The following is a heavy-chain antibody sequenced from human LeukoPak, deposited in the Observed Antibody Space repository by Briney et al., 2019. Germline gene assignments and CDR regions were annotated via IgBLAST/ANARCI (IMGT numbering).Heavy chain of an antibody. CDR1: GNSLNNYH. CDR2: IRPGGDGP. Sequence: GASVKVSCKASGNSLNNYHMHWVRQAPGQGLEWLGIIRPGGDGPSYAQKFQGRVTMTRDMSTSTVYMELSSLTSDDTAVYHCGRDPTYRNYFDSWGQGTLVTVSS. CDR3: GRDPTYRNYFDS. D-gene: IGHD1-1*01. J-gene: IGHJ4*02. V-gene: IGHV1-46*02.